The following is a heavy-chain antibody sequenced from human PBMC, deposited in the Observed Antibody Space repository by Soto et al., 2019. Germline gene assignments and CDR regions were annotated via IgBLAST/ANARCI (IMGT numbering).Heavy chain of an antibody. CDR1: GGTFSSYA. D-gene: IGHD2-2*01. J-gene: IGHJ6*02. V-gene: IGHV1-69*13. CDR3: ARDGNIVVVPAALARPYGMDV. Sequence: VASVKVSGKVSGGTFSSYAITWVRQAPGQGLEWMGGIIPIFGPTNYAQRFQGRLTITADESTSTAYMVLSSLRSDDTAVYYCARDGNIVVVPAALARPYGMDVWGQGTTVTVAS. CDR2: IIPIFGPT.